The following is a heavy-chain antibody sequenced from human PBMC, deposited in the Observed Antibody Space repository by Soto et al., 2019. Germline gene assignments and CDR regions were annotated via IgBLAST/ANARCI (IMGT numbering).Heavy chain of an antibody. D-gene: IGHD6-13*01. V-gene: IGHV4-39*02. CDR1: GGSISINSYY. Sequence: SETLSLTCTVSGGSISINSYYWGWIRQPPGKGLEWIGSIFYSGSTYYNPSLKSRVTISVDTSKNQFSLKLSSVTAADTAVYYCAREPWSKAAAATGWFDPWGQGTLVTVS. CDR3: AREPWSKAAAATGWFDP. J-gene: IGHJ5*02. CDR2: IFYSGST.